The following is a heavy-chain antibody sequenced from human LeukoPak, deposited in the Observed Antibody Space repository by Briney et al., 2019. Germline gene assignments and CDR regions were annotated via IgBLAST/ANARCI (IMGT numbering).Heavy chain of an antibody. CDR1: GFTFRSYS. CDR2: ISVGSNYI. V-gene: IGHV3-21*01. Sequence: GGSLRLSCAASGFTFRSYSMNWVRQAPGQGLEWVSSISVGSNYIYYADSVKGRFTISRDNAKVYLQMNSLRAEDTAVYYCARDRVVVTYYFEYWGQGTMVTVS. CDR3: ARDRVVVTYYFEY. D-gene: IGHD4-23*01. J-gene: IGHJ4*02.